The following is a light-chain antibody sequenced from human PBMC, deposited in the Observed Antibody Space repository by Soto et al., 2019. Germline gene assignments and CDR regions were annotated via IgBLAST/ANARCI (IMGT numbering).Light chain of an antibody. J-gene: IGLJ2*01. CDR2: GNG. Sequence: QSVLTQPPSVSGAPGQRVIISCTGSTSKIGAGSDVHWYQQIAGTAPKLLMYGNGNRPSGVPDRFSGSKSGTSASLAITGLQADDEADYYCQSYDNSLRGVVFGGGTKLTVL. CDR1: TSKIGAGSD. CDR3: QSYDNSLRGVV. V-gene: IGLV1-40*01.